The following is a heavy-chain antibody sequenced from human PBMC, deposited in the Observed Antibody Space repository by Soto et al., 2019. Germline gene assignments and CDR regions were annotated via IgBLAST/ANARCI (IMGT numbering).Heavy chain of an antibody. V-gene: IGHV4-59*01. D-gene: IGHD5-12*01. CDR3: ARSRRDGYNPEYFQH. CDR1: GRSISSCY. CDR2: IYYSGST. J-gene: IGHJ1*01. Sequence: SETLSLTCTVSGRSISSCYWSWIRQPPGKGLEWIGYIYYSGSTNYNPSLKSRVTISVDTSKNQFSLKLSSVTAADTAVYYCARSRRDGYNPEYFQHWGQGTLVTVS.